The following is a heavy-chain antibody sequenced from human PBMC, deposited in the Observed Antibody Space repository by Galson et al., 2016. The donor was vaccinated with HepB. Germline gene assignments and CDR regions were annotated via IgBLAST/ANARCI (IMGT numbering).Heavy chain of an antibody. CDR1: SGSFGGHF. V-gene: IGHV4-34*01. CDR2: INLSGNT. CDR3: ARDEGRGDSGYDFEL. D-gene: IGHD5-12*01. J-gene: IGHJ4*02. Sequence: SETLSLTCGIHSGSFGGHFWSWIRQPPGKGLEWIGDINLSGNTNYNPSLKSRVSFSIDTAKSQFSLKVMSVTAADTALYYCARDEGRGDSGYDFELWGQGTQVTVSS.